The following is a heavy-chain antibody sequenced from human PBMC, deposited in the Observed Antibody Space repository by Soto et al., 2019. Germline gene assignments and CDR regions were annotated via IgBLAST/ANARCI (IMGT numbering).Heavy chain of an antibody. CDR1: GGSISSYY. V-gene: IGHV4-59*01. D-gene: IGHD3-3*01. CDR2: IYYSGST. CDR3: ARGRDFGLYYFDY. J-gene: IGHJ4*02. Sequence: QVQLQESGPGLVKPSETLSLTCTVSGGSISSYYWSWIRQPPGKGLEWIGYIYYSGSTNYNPSLKSRVTISVDTSKIQFSLKLSSVTAADTAVYYFARGRDFGLYYFDYWGQGTLVTVSS.